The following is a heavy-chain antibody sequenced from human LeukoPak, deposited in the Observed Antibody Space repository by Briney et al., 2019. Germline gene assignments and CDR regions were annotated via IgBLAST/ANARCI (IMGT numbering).Heavy chain of an antibody. Sequence: SETLSLTCAVYGGSFSGYYWSWIRQPPGKGLEWIGEINHSGSTNYNPSLKSRVTISVDTSKNQFSLKLSSVTAADTAVYYCARHAYYWYAFDIWGQGTMVTVSS. D-gene: IGHD3-10*01. CDR3: ARHAYYWYAFDI. J-gene: IGHJ3*02. CDR1: GGSFSGYY. CDR2: INHSGST. V-gene: IGHV4-34*01.